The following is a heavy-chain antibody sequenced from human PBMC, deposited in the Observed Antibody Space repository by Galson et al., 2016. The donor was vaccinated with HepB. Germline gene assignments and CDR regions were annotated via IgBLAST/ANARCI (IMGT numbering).Heavy chain of an antibody. CDR3: AQYFSSSXFY. Sequence: SLXXXCAASGXXVTXXXMTXXXQAXXKGLXXVSXXNTAGSXXYAESLKGRFTISRDNSKNKLYLQMNSLRADDTXIYYWAQYFSSSXFYWGQGXXVT. CDR2: XNTAGSX. V-gene: IGHV3-23*01. CDR1: GXXVTXXX. D-gene: IGHD6-6*01. J-gene: IGHJ4*02.